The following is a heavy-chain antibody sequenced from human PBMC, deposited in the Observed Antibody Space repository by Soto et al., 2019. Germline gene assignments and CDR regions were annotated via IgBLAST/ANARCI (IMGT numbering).Heavy chain of an antibody. V-gene: IGHV3-33*01. CDR1: GFTFSSYG. Sequence: AGGSLRLSCAASGFTFSSYGMHWVRQAPGKGLEWVAVIWYDGSNKYYADSVKGRFTISRDNSKNTLYLQMNSLRAEDTAVYYCARDQEAVIGALVGGWTWHDTTPKENWFDPWGQGTLVTVSS. CDR2: IWYDGSNK. D-gene: IGHD1-1*01. CDR3: ARDQEAVIGALVGGWTWHDTTPKENWFDP. J-gene: IGHJ5*02.